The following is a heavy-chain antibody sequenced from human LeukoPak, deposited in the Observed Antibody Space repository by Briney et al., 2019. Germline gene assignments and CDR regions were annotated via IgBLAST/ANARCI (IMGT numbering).Heavy chain of an antibody. D-gene: IGHD2-2*01. CDR2: IYYSGST. CDR1: GGSISSGGYY. J-gene: IGHJ4*02. CDR3: ARAEHCSSTSCDPSKIHYVDY. V-gene: IGHV4-31*03. Sequence: SQTLSLTCTVSGGSISSGGYYWSWIRQHPGKGLEWIGYIYYSGSTYYNPSLKSRVTISVDTSKNQFSLKLSSVTAADTAVYYCARAEHCSSTSCDPSKIHYVDYWGQGTLVTVSS.